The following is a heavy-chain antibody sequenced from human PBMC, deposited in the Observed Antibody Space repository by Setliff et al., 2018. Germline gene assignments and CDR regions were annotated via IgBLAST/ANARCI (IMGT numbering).Heavy chain of an antibody. CDR3: ARERATIVVEPDQAFFHH. J-gene: IGHJ1*01. CDR1: AYTFTDYY. Sequence: ASVKVSCKASAYTFTDYYVHWVRQGLQCMGRINPNSVGTNFAQKFQGRVTATRDTSITTAYMELRSLRSDDTAVYYCARERATIVVEPDQAFFHHWGQGTLVTVSS. CDR2: INPNSVGT. D-gene: IGHD2-15*01. V-gene: IGHV1-2*06.